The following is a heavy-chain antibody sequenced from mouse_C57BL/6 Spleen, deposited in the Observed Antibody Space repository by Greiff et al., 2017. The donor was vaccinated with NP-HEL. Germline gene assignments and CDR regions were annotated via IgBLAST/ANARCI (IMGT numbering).Heavy chain of an antibody. D-gene: IGHD2-3*01. CDR3: ARIDGYYVAY. Sequence: QVQLQQSGAELARPGASVKLSCKASGYTFTSYGISWVKQRTGQGLEWIGEIYPRSGNTYYNEKFKGKATLTADKSSSTAYMELRSLTSEDSAVYFCARIDGYYVAYWGQGTLVTVSA. V-gene: IGHV1-81*01. J-gene: IGHJ3*01. CDR1: GYTFTSYG. CDR2: IYPRSGNT.